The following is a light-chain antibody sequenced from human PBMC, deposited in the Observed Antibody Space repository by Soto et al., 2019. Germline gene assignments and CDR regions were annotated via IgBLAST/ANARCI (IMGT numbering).Light chain of an antibody. CDR3: QQSYSTPLT. J-gene: IGKJ4*01. CDR1: QSISSY. V-gene: IGKV1-39*01. Sequence: DIQMTQTPSSLSASVGDRVTITCRASQSISSYLNWYQQKPGKAPKLLIYAASSLQRGVPSRFSGSGSGTDFTLTISSLQPEDFATYYCQQSYSTPLTFGGGTNV. CDR2: AAS.